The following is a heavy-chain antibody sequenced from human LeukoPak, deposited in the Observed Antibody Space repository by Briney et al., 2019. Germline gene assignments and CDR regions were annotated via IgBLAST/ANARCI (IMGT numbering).Heavy chain of an antibody. V-gene: IGHV1-2*02. Sequence: ASVKVSCKASGYTFTIYYMHWVRQAPGQGLEWMGWINPNSGATSYAQRFQGRVTMTRDTSVSTAYMELSGLTSDDTAVYYCARNPPYCTSTSCYNDYWGQGTLVTVSS. CDR1: GYTFTIYY. CDR3: ARNPPYCTSTSCYNDY. D-gene: IGHD2-2*02. J-gene: IGHJ4*02. CDR2: INPNSGAT.